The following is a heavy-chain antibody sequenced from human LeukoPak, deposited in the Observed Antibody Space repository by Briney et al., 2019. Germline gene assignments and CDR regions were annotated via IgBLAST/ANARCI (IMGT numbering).Heavy chain of an antibody. Sequence: ASVKVSCKASGYTFTSYGISWVRQAPGQGLEWMGWISAYNGNTNYAQKLQGRVTMTTDTSTSTAYMELRSLRSDGTAVYYCAANVDTAMVTPFDYWGQGTLVTVSS. CDR2: ISAYNGNT. CDR1: GYTFTSYG. CDR3: AANVDTAMVTPFDY. J-gene: IGHJ4*02. D-gene: IGHD5-18*01. V-gene: IGHV1-18*01.